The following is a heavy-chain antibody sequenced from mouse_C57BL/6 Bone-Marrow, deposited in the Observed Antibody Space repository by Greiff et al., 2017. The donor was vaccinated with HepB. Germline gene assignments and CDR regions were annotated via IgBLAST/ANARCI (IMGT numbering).Heavy chain of an antibody. CDR2: IYPGDGDT. J-gene: IGHJ4*01. CDR3: ACYYSSPIRDAMDY. Sequence: VKLMESGPELVKPGASVKISCKASGYAFSSSWMNWVKQRPGKGLEWIGRIYPGDGDTNYNGKFKGKATLTADKSSSTAYMQLSSLTSEDSAVYFCACYYSSPIRDAMDYWGQGTSVTVSS. V-gene: IGHV1-82*01. CDR1: GYAFSSSW. D-gene: IGHD2-12*01.